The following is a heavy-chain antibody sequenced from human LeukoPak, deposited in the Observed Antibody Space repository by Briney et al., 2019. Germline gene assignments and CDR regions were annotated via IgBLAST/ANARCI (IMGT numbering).Heavy chain of an antibody. Sequence: SETLSLTCAVSGHSISSGYYWGWIRQSPGRGLEWIGTVYHTGNTYYNPSLKSRVTISIDTPKNQFSLKLSSVTAAETAIYYCARSGYSFGNAFDIWGQGTVVTVSS. J-gene: IGHJ3*02. D-gene: IGHD5-18*01. CDR1: GHSISSGYY. V-gene: IGHV4-38-2*01. CDR2: VYHTGNT. CDR3: ARSGYSFGNAFDI.